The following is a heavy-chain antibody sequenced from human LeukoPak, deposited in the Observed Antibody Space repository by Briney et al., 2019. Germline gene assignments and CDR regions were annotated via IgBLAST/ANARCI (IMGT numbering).Heavy chain of an antibody. V-gene: IGHV3-48*04. Sequence: GGSLRLSCAPPGGTFSSYSLNWVRQAPGKGLEWVSYIRSSSRTKYYADSVKGRFIISRDNAHNSLYLQMNSLRAEDTALYYCASQSSGSSTRAPDIWGQGTLVTVSS. CDR2: IRSSSRTK. D-gene: IGHD1-26*01. J-gene: IGHJ4*02. CDR3: ASQSSGSSTRAPDI. CDR1: GGTFSSYS.